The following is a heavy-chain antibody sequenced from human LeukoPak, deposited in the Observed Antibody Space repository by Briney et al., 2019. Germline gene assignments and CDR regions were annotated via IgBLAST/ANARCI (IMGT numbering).Heavy chain of an antibody. V-gene: IGHV5-51*01. D-gene: IGHD3-9*01. J-gene: IGHJ3*02. CDR3: ARRASSDILGGAFDI. Sequence: GESLKISCKGSGYSFTSYWIGWVRQMPGKGLEWMGIIYPGDSDTRYSPSFQGQVTISADKSISTAYLQWSSLKASDTAMYYCARRASSDILGGAFDIWGQGTMVTVSS. CDR1: GYSFTSYW. CDR2: IYPGDSDT.